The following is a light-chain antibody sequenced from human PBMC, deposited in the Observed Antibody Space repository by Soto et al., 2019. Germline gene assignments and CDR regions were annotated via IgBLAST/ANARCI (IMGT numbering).Light chain of an antibody. CDR2: AAS. CDR1: QGISDY. J-gene: IGKJ4*01. CDR3: QKYNRAPLT. Sequence: DIQMTQSPSSLSASVGDRVTITCRASQGISDYLAWYQQKPGQVPNLLIFAASTLQAGVPSRFSGSGSGTDFTLTISSLQPDDVATYYCQKYNRAPLTFGGGTTVEIK. V-gene: IGKV1-27*01.